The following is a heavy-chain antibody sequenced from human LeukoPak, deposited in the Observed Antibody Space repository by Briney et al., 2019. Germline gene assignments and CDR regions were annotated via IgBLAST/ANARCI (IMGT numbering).Heavy chain of an antibody. Sequence: GGSLRLSCAASGYTFDDYAMHWVRQAPGKGLEWVSLISWDGGGTYYADTVKGRFTISRDNSKNSLYLQMNSLRAEDTALYYCAKDMAAYYYASGNIDYWGQGTLVTVSP. CDR2: ISWDGGGT. CDR3: AKDMAAYYYASGNIDY. J-gene: IGHJ4*02. D-gene: IGHD3-10*01. CDR1: GYTFDDYA. V-gene: IGHV3-43D*03.